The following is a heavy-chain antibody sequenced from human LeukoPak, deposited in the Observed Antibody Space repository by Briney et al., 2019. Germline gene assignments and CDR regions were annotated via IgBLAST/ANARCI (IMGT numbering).Heavy chain of an antibody. Sequence: SETLSLTCAVYGGSFSGYYWSWIRQPPGKGLEWIGEINHSGSTNYNPSLKSRVTISVDTSKNQFSLKLSSVTAADTAVYYCASRPLHYYYGMDVWGQGTTVTVSS. J-gene: IGHJ6*02. CDR1: GGSFSGYY. CDR3: ASRPLHYYYGMDV. V-gene: IGHV4-34*01. CDR2: INHSGST.